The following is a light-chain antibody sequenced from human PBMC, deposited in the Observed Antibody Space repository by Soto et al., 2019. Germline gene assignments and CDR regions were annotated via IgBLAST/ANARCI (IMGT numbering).Light chain of an antibody. J-gene: IGKJ2*01. Sequence: EIEMTQSPATLSVSPGGSATLSCRASQHVSSNFAWYRQKPGQAPTLLIYRASTRATGIPTRFSGSGSGTEFTLTISSLQSEDFAVYYCQQYNNWPYTFGQGTKLEIK. CDR2: RAS. V-gene: IGKV3-15*01. CDR3: QQYNNWPYT. CDR1: QHVSSN.